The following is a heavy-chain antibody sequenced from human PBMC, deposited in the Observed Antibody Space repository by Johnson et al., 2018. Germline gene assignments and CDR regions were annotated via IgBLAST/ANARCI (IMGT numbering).Heavy chain of an antibody. CDR1: GFTFSSYS. CDR2: ISSSSSPI. V-gene: IGHV3-48*02. J-gene: IGHJ6*02. CDR3: ARGVTGTTDRYYYYYGMDV. D-gene: IGHD1-20*01. Sequence: VRLVQSGGGLVQPGGSLRLSCAASGFTFSSYSMNWVRQAPGKGLEWVSYISSSSSPIYYADSVKGRFTIPRDNAKNSLYLQMNSLREEDTAVYYCARGVTGTTDRYYYYYGMDVWGQGTTVTVSS.